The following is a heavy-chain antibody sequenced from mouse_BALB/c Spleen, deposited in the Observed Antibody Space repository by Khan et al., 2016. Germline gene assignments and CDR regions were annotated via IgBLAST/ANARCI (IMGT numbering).Heavy chain of an antibody. Sequence: VRLQQSGAELVRPGALVKLSCKASGFNIKDYYMHWVKQRPEQGLEWIGWIDPENGNTIYDPKFQGKASITADTSSNTAYLQLSSLTSEDTAVYYCAPNYYGSSYWFAYWGQGTLVTVSA. D-gene: IGHD1-1*01. V-gene: IGHV14-1*02. CDR2: IDPENGNT. J-gene: IGHJ3*01. CDR1: GFNIKDYY. CDR3: APNYYGSSYWFAY.